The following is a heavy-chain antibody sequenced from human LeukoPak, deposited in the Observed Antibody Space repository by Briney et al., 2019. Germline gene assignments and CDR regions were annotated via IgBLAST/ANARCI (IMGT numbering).Heavy chain of an antibody. CDR1: GGTFSSYA. CDR3: ARGMYGKSSGPLPIDY. D-gene: IGHD6-19*01. CDR2: IIPIFGTA. V-gene: IGHV1-69*13. Sequence: GASVKVSCKASGGTFSSYAISWVRQAPGQGLEWMGGIIPIFGTANYAQKFQGRVTITADESTSTAYMELSSLRSEDTAVYYCARGMYGKSSGPLPIDYWGQGTLVTVSS. J-gene: IGHJ4*02.